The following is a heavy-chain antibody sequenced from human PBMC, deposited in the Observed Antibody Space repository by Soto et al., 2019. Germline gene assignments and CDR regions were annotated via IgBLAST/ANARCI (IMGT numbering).Heavy chain of an antibody. CDR2: ISYDGSNK. CDR3: ARKGGAEWRETDYLGY. J-gene: IGHJ4*02. Sequence: GRSLRLSCAASGFTFSSYAMHRVRQAPGKGLEGVAVISYDGSNKYYADSVKGRFTIARDNSKNTLYLQMNSLRAEDTAVYYCARKGGAEWRETDYLGYWGQGTLVNVSS. CDR1: GFTFSSYA. D-gene: IGHD3-9*01. V-gene: IGHV3-30-3*01.